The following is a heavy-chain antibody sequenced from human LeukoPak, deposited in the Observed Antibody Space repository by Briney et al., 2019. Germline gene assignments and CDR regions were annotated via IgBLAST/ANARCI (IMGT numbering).Heavy chain of an antibody. CDR2: IKQDGGQI. Sequence: GGSLRLSCAASAFTFNSYWMSWVRQAPGKGLEWVANIKQDGGQIYYLDSVKGRFTVSRDNAKNSLYLQMNSLRAEDTAVYYCARLGARQMLEYWGQGTLVTVSS. V-gene: IGHV3-7*01. D-gene: IGHD4-17*01. CDR3: ARLGARQMLEY. J-gene: IGHJ4*02. CDR1: AFTFNSYW.